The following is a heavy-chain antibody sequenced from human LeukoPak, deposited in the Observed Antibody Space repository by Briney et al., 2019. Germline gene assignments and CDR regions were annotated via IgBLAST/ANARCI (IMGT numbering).Heavy chain of an antibody. V-gene: IGHV4-39*01. J-gene: IGHJ4*02. CDR1: GGSISSYY. Sequence: PSETLSLTCTVSGGSISSYYWGWIRQPPGKGLEWIGSIYYSGSTYYNPSLKSRVTISVDTSKNQFSLKLSSVTAADTAVYYCARRSYDGSGYYYVDYWGQGTLVTVSS. CDR2: IYYSGST. CDR3: ARRSYDGSGYYYVDY. D-gene: IGHD3-22*01.